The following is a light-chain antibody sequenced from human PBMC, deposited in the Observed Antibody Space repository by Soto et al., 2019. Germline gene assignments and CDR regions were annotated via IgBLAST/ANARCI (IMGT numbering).Light chain of an antibody. CDR3: LSYTSANTRV. V-gene: IGLV2-14*01. CDR2: EVN. Sequence: QSVLTQHASVSASPGQSITISCTGTSSDVGGYKFVSWYQHHPGKAPKLMIYEVNNRPSGVSNRFSGSKSGNTASLTISGLQPEDEADYYCLSYTSANTRVFGGGTKLTVL. J-gene: IGLJ3*02. CDR1: SSDVGGYKF.